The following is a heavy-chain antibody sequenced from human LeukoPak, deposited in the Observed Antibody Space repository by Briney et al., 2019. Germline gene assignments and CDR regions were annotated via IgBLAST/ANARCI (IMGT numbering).Heavy chain of an antibody. V-gene: IGHV3-21*01. CDR3: ARPMEGYSGSGSWYFDY. Sequence: GGSLRLSCAASGFTFNDYGMSWVRQAPGKGLEWVSSISSSSSYIYYEDSVKGRFSVSRDNAKNSLYLQMDSLRAEDTAAYYCARPMEGYSGSGSWYFDYWGQGTLVTVSS. CDR1: GFTFNDYG. D-gene: IGHD3-10*01. CDR2: ISSSSSYI. J-gene: IGHJ4*02.